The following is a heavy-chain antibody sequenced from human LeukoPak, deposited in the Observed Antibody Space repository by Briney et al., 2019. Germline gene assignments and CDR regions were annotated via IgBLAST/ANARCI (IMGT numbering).Heavy chain of an antibody. D-gene: IGHD3-3*01. V-gene: IGHV4-39*07. J-gene: IGHJ5*02. CDR3: ARGRRITIFGEFDP. Sequence: SSETLSLTCTVSGDSSYNSVYNWAWIRQPPGRGLEWIGSIDYSGSTYYNPSLKTRATISVDKSKNQFSLKLNSVTAADTAVYYCARGRRITIFGEFDPWGQGTLVTVSS. CDR1: GDSSYNSVYN. CDR2: IDYSGST.